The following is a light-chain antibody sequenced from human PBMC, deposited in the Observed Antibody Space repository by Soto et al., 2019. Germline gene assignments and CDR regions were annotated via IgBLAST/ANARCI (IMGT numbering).Light chain of an antibody. CDR1: TSNIGYNF. J-gene: IGLJ2*01. V-gene: IGLV1-51*02. CDR3: ATWESSLSIAV. CDR2: END. Sequence: QSVLTQPPSVSAAPGQRVTISCSGSTSNIGYNFVSWYQQFPGAAPKLLIFENDKRVSGTPDRFSGSKSGTSGTLAITVLQTGDEADYYCATWESSLSIAVFGGGTKVTVL.